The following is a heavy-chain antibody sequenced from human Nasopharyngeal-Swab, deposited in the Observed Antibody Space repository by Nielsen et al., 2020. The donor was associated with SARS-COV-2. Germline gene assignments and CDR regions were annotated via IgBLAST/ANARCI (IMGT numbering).Heavy chain of an antibody. D-gene: IGHD3-10*01. CDR3: AKDKAYTGLITMGTSDAFDI. J-gene: IGHJ3*02. CDR2: ISGSGGST. V-gene: IGHV3-23*01. CDR1: GFTFSSYS. Sequence: GRSLRLSCAASGFTFSSYSMNWVRQAPGKGLEWVSAISGSGGSTYYADSVKGRFTISRDNSKNTLYLQMNSLRAEDTAVYYCAKDKAYTGLITMGTSDAFDIWGQGTMVTVSS.